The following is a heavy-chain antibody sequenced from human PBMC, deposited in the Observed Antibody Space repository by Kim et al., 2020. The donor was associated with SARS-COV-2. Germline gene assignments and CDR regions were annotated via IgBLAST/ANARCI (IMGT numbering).Heavy chain of an antibody. D-gene: IGHD3-3*01. CDR3: AKSSRTVRFLEWLSFDY. V-gene: IGHV3-9*01. J-gene: IGHJ4*02. CDR2: ISWNSGSI. Sequence: GGSLRLSCAASGFTFDDYAMHWVRQAPGKGLEWVSGISWNSGSIGYADSVKGRFTISRDNAKNSLYLQMNSLRAEDTALYYCAKSSRTVRFLEWLSFDYWGQGTLVTVSS. CDR1: GFTFDDYA.